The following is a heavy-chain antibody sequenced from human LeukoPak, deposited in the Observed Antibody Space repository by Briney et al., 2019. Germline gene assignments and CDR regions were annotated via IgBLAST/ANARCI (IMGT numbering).Heavy chain of an antibody. Sequence: SETLSLTCTVSGGSISSYYWSWIRQPPGKGPEWIGYISYSGSTNYNPSLKSRVTISVDTSKNQFSLKLSSVTAADTAVYYCARARRYNWNDVDYFDYWGQGTLVTVSS. D-gene: IGHD1-1*01. CDR3: ARARRYNWNDVDYFDY. CDR1: GGSISSYY. V-gene: IGHV4-59*01. J-gene: IGHJ4*02. CDR2: ISYSGST.